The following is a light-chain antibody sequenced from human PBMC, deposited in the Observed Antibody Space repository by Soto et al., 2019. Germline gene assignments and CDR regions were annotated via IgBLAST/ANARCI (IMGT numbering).Light chain of an antibody. J-gene: IGLJ3*02. CDR1: ISDVGGFNY. Sequence: QSALTQPASVSGSPGQSITISCAGTISDVGGFNYVSWYQQHPGKAPNLMIVDVTERPSGVSDRFSGSKSGNTASLTISGLQAEDEAHYYCTSYTSSSPIGLFGGGTKLTVL. CDR3: TSYTSSSPIGL. V-gene: IGLV2-14*01. CDR2: DVT.